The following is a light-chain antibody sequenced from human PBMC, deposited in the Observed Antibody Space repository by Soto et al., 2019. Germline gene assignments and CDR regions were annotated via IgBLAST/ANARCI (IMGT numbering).Light chain of an antibody. CDR1: QSVSSKY. CDR2: GTS. V-gene: IGKV3-20*01. Sequence: EIVLTQSPGTLSLSPGERATLSCRASQSVSSKYLAWYQQKPDRAPRVLIYGTSIRASGVPERFSGGGSGTVFTRSITRLEPEDLAVYYCQQCGSSLFTFGPGT. CDR3: QQCGSSLFT. J-gene: IGKJ3*01.